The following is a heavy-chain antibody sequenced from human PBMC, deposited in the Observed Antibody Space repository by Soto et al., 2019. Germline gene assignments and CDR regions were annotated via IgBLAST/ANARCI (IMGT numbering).Heavy chain of an antibody. Sequence: GGSLRLSCAASGFTVSSNYMSWVRQAPGKGLEWVSVIYSGGSTYYADSVKGRFTISRDNSKNALYLQMNSLRAEDTAVYYCARDFTYGSGSYLYYYGMDVWGQGTTVTVSS. V-gene: IGHV3-66*01. CDR3: ARDFTYGSGSYLYYYGMDV. CDR1: GFTVSSNY. J-gene: IGHJ6*02. CDR2: IYSGGST. D-gene: IGHD3-10*01.